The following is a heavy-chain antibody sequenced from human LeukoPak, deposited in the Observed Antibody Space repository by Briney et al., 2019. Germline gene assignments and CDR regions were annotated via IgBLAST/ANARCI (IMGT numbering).Heavy chain of an antibody. Sequence: ASVKVSCKASGYTFTGYYMHWVRQAPGQGLEWMGWINPNSGGTNYAQKFQGRVTMTRDTSISTAYMELSRLRSDDTAVYYCARVRQQLANWFDPWGQGTLVTVSS. J-gene: IGHJ5*02. V-gene: IGHV1-2*02. CDR3: ARVRQQLANWFDP. CDR2: INPNSGGT. D-gene: IGHD6-13*01. CDR1: GYTFTGYY.